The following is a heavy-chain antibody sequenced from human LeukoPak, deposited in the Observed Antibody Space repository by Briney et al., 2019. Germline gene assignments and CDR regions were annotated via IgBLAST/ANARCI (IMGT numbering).Heavy chain of an antibody. CDR3: AKDVFTMIRGVLEY. Sequence: GRSLRLSCAASGFTFDDYVMHWVRQAPGKGLEWVSGISWNSGTIGYADSVKGRFTISRDNAKNSLYLQMNSLRAEDTALYYCAKDVFTMIRGVLEYWGQGTLVTVSS. CDR2: ISWNSGTI. D-gene: IGHD3-10*01. V-gene: IGHV3-9*01. J-gene: IGHJ4*02. CDR1: GFTFDDYV.